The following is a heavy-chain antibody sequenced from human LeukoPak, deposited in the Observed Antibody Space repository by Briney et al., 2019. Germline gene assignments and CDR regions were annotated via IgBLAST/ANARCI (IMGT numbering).Heavy chain of an antibody. CDR2: IVQDGSQK. V-gene: IGHV3-7*03. D-gene: IGHD1-26*01. J-gene: IGHJ4*02. CDR1: GFTLSNYW. Sequence: GGSLRLSCAASGFTLSNYWMTWVRQAPGKGLEWVANIVQDGSQKYYVDSVKGRFTISRDNGKNSLYLQMNSLRAEDTAVYYCARNEKWGRDYWGQGTLVTVSS. CDR3: ARNEKWGRDY.